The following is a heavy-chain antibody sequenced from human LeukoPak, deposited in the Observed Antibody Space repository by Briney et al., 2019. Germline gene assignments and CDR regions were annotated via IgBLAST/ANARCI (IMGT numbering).Heavy chain of an antibody. J-gene: IGHJ6*02. CDR3: ARVSDYGPYYYGMDV. Sequence: SETLSLTCTVSGGSISSGDYYWSWIRQPPGKGLEWIGYIYYSGSTYYNPSLKSRVTISVDTSKNQFSLKLGSVTAADTAVYYCARVSDYGPYYYGMDVWGQGTTVTVSS. V-gene: IGHV4-30-4*01. CDR1: GGSISSGDYY. CDR2: IYYSGST. D-gene: IGHD4-17*01.